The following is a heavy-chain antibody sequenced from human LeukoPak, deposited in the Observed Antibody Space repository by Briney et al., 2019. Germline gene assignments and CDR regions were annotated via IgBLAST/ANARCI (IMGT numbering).Heavy chain of an antibody. Sequence: SVKVSCKASGGTFSSYAISWMPQAPGQGLEWMGRIIPIFGTANYAQKFQGRVTITTDESTSTAYMELSSLRSEDTAVYYCASDCSGGSCYWWFDPWGRGTLVTVSS. J-gene: IGHJ5*02. CDR2: IIPIFGTA. CDR1: GGTFSSYA. D-gene: IGHD2-15*01. CDR3: ASDCSGGSCYWWFDP. V-gene: IGHV1-69*05.